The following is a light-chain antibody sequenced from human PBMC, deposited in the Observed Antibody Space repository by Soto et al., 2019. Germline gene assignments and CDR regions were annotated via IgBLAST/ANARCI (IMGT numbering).Light chain of an antibody. Sequence: DIPMTQSPSSLSASVGDRVTITCRASQSINSYLNWYQQKPGKAPKLLIYAASSLQSGVPSRFSGSGSGTDFTLTISSLQPEDFATYYCQQSYSTPGTFGQGTKVEIK. CDR3: QQSYSTPGT. J-gene: IGKJ1*01. V-gene: IGKV1-39*01. CDR2: AAS. CDR1: QSINSY.